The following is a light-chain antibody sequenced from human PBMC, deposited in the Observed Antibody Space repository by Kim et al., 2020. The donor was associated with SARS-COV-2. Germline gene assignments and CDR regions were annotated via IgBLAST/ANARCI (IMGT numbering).Light chain of an antibody. V-gene: IGKV1D-16*01. CDR3: LQYDNYPRT. CDR2: AAS. CDR1: QGISSW. J-gene: IGKJ1*01. Sequence: DIQMTQSPSSLSASVGDRVTITCRASQGISSWLAWYQHKPGKAPKPLIYAASSLQSGVPSRFSGSGSGTDFTLTISSLQPEDFATYYCLQYDNYPRTFGQGTKVDIK.